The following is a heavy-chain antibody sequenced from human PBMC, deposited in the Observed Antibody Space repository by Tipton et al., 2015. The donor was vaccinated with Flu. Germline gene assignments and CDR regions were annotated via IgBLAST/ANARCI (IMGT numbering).Heavy chain of an antibody. V-gene: IGHV1-18*01. CDR2: ISSGKGDT. D-gene: IGHD1-26*01. CDR1: GYSFGKFG. J-gene: IGHJ4*02. CDR3: VRDPLSGTYPNY. Sequence: QLVQSGAEVKKPGASVKVSCKTSGYSFGKFGINWVRQAPGQRLEWMGWISSGKGDTKYAQNVQGRVTMTTDTSTATAYMELRSLTSDDTAVYFCVRDPLSGTYPNYWGQGTLVTVSS.